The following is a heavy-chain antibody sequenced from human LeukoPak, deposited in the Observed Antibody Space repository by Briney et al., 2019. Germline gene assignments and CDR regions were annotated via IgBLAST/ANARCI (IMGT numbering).Heavy chain of an antibody. J-gene: IGHJ3*02. CDR1: GYTFTGYY. Sequence: ASVKVSCKASGYTFTGYYMHWVRQAPGQGLEWMGWISAYNGDTNYAQKLQGRVTMTTDTSTSTAYMELRSRRSDDTAVYYCASVTTVTTKGHGAFDIWGQGTMVTVSS. CDR3: ASVTTVTTKGHGAFDI. CDR2: ISAYNGDT. D-gene: IGHD4-17*01. V-gene: IGHV1-18*04.